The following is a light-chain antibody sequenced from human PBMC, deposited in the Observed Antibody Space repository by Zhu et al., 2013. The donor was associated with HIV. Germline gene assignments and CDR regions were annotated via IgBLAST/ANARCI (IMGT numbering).Light chain of an antibody. Sequence: DIQLTQSPASVSASVGDSVTITCRASQGVSSWLAWYQQKPGKAPKLLIYAAFSLQSGAPSRFSGSGSGTHFTLTISSLQPEDFATYYCQQANSFPITFGQGTRLEIK. CDR3: QQANSFPIT. CDR2: AAF. V-gene: IGKV1-12*01. CDR1: QGVSSW. J-gene: IGKJ5*01.